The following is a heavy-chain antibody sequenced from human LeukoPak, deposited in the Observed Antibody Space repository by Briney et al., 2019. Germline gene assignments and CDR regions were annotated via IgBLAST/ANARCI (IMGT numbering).Heavy chain of an antibody. V-gene: IGHV1-8*01. D-gene: IGHD5-18*01. CDR2: MNPNSGNT. J-gene: IGHJ6*02. CDR1: GYTFTSYD. Sequence: ASVKVSCKAPGYTFTSYDINWVRQATGQGLEWMGWMNPNSGNTGYAQKFQGRVTMTRNTSISTAYMELSSLRSEDTAVYYCARRGKLWYDYYYYYGMDVWGQGTTVTVSS. CDR3: ARRGKLWYDYYYYYGMDV.